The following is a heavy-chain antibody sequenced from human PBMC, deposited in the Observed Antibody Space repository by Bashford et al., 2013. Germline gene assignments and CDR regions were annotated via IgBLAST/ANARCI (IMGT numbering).Heavy chain of an antibody. CDR1: GYTFSKYW. D-gene: IGHD2-2*01. Sequence: GESLKISCKASGYTFSKYWIGWVRQMPGSGLEWMGMINPDDSDTRYSPSFQGLVTFSADKSVNTTYLQWRSLKASDTAIFYCARLRSTREDPNWFDPWGQGTLVTVSS. CDR3: ARLRSTREDPNWFDP. V-gene: IGHV5-51*01. J-gene: IGHJ5*02. CDR2: INPDDSDT.